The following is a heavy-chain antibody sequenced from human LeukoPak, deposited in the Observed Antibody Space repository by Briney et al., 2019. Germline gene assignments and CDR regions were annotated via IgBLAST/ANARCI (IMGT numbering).Heavy chain of an antibody. CDR1: GYTFTSYY. Sequence: GASVKVSCKASGYTFTSYYMHWVRQAPGQGLEWMGRISVYNGHTDFARNFQDRVTMTADTSTTTAYMELKSLRSDDTAVYYCARTPEKHIDHWGQGTLVTVSS. D-gene: IGHD2-15*01. V-gene: IGHV1-18*04. J-gene: IGHJ4*02. CDR2: ISVYNGHT. CDR3: ARTPEKHIDH.